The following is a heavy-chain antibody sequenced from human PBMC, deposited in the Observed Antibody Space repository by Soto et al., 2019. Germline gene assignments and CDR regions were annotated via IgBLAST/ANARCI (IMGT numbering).Heavy chain of an antibody. CDR3: ARDYDTTGYYDY. Sequence: SETLSLTCTVSGGSISSGGYYWSWIRQHPGKGLEWIGYIYYSGSTYYNPSLKSRVTISVDRSKNQFSLRLTSVTAADTAVYYCARDYDTTGYYDYWGQRTQVTVSS. V-gene: IGHV4-31*03. CDR1: GGSISSGGYY. J-gene: IGHJ4*02. CDR2: IYYSGST. D-gene: IGHD3-22*01.